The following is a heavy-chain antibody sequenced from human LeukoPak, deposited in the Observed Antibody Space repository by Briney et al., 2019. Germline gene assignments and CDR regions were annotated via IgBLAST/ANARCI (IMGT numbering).Heavy chain of an antibody. CDR3: ARDSRAGFDS. D-gene: IGHD6-13*01. CDR2: VLYSGST. J-gene: IGHJ4*02. CDR1: SDSIIGYY. V-gene: IGHV4-59*01. Sequence: LSETLSLTCSVSSDSIIGYYWTWVRQPPGKGLEWIGYVLYSGSTNCNPSLKSRVTISLDMSNKQFSLKLSSVTAADTAVYYCARDSRAGFDSWGQGTLVTVSS.